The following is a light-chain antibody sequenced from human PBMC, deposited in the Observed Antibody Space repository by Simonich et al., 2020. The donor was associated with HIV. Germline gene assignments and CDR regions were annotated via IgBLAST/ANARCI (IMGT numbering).Light chain of an antibody. CDR1: QNVLTSSNNKHS. J-gene: IGKJ1*01. CDR3: QQYYSSPRT. CDR2: WAS. V-gene: IGKV4-1*01. Sequence: DIVMTQSPDSLAVSLGERATINCKSSQNVLTSSNNKHSLAWYQQIPGQPPKLLIYWASTRESGVTARFRGSGSGTDFTLTISSLQAEDVAVYYCQQYYSSPRTFGQGTKVDIK.